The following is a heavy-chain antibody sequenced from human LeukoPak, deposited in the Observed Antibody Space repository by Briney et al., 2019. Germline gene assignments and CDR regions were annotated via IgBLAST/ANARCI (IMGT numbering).Heavy chain of an antibody. Sequence: GGSLRLSCTASGXTFGDYVMNWVRQAPGKGLEWVGFIRSKAYGGTTEYAASVKGRFTISRDDSKSIAYLQMNSLKTEDTAVYYCTRTSTAFDYWGQGTLVTVSS. CDR3: TRTSTAFDY. CDR2: IRSKAYGGTT. J-gene: IGHJ4*02. V-gene: IGHV3-49*04. CDR1: GXTFGDYV.